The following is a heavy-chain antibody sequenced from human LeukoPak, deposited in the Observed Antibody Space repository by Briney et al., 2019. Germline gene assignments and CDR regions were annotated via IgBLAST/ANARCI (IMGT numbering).Heavy chain of an antibody. J-gene: IGHJ4*02. CDR3: ARRCSVGVCSLDY. D-gene: IGHD2-15*01. V-gene: IGHV3-74*01. CDR1: GFTFSSYW. Sequence: PGGSLRLSCAASGFTFSSYWMHWVRQAPGKGLVWVSRVNSDGSSTSYADSVKGRFTISRDNAKNTLYLQMNSLRAEDTAVYYCARRCSVGVCSLDYWGQGTLVTVSS. CDR2: VNSDGSST.